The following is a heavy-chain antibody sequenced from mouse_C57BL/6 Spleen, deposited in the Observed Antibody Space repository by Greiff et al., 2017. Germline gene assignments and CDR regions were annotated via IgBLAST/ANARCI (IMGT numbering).Heavy chain of an antibody. V-gene: IGHV1-74*01. CDR2: IHPSDSNT. Sequence: QVQLQQPGAELVKPGASVKVSCKASGYTFTSYWMHWVKQRPGQGLEWIGRIHPSDSNTNYNQKFKGKATLTVDKSSSTAYMQLSSLTSEDSAVYYCARDYDDYYAMDYWGQGTSVTVSS. CDR3: ARDYDDYYAMDY. J-gene: IGHJ4*01. CDR1: GYTFTSYW. D-gene: IGHD2-4*01.